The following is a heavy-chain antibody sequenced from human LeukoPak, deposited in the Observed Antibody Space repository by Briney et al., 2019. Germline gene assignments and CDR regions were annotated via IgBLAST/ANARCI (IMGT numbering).Heavy chain of an antibody. J-gene: IGHJ4*02. CDR3: ARVSDDSGWNFDY. CDR1: GYTFTSYA. D-gene: IGHD6-19*01. V-gene: IGHV1-3*01. Sequence: ASVKVSCKASGYTFTSYAIHWVRQAPGQRLEWMGWINAGTSNRKYSQKFQDRVTITRETSATTAYMELSSLTSEDTAAYYCARVSDDSGWNFDYWGQGTLVTVSS. CDR2: INAGTSNR.